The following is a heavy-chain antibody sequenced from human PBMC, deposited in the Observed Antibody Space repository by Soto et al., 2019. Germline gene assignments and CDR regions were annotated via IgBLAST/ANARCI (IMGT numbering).Heavy chain of an antibody. CDR3: ARGRGYAFDI. V-gene: IGHV3-33*01. CDR1: GFKFRSYG. Sequence: SLRSSLASFGFKFRSYGMQRVRQAPGKGLELVAVIWYDGSNKYYADSVKGRFTISRENSKNTLYLQMNSLRAEDTDVYYCARGRGYAFDIWGQGTMVTVSS. J-gene: IGHJ3*02. CDR2: IWYDGSNK. D-gene: IGHD3-10*01.